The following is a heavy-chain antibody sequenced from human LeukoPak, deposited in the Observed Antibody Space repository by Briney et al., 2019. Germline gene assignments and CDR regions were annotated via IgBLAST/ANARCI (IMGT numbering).Heavy chain of an antibody. CDR2: IYSDDST. CDR3: TLVPPNP. V-gene: IGHV3-66*01. D-gene: IGHD2-2*01. Sequence: PGGSLRLSCATSGFTVSSNYMSWVRQAPGKGLEWVSVIYSDDSTYYAGSVKGRFTISRDNSKNTLYLQVNSLRAEDTAVYYCTLVPPNPWGQGTLVTVSS. CDR1: GFTVSSNY. J-gene: IGHJ5*02.